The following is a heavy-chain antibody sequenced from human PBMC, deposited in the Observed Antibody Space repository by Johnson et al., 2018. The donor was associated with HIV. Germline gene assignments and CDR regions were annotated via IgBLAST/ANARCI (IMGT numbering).Heavy chain of an antibody. J-gene: IGHJ3*02. Sequence: QVQFVDSGGGLVQPGGSLRLSCAASGFTFSSYWMHWVRQVPGKGLEWVAVISYDGSNQYYADSVKGRFTISRDNSKNTVFLQMNSLRPEDTAMYYCAAYYDFWSGSYTSGFDIWGQGTMVTVSS. CDR1: GFTFSSYW. CDR2: ISYDGSNQ. V-gene: IGHV3-30*03. D-gene: IGHD3-3*01. CDR3: AAYYDFWSGSYTSGFDI.